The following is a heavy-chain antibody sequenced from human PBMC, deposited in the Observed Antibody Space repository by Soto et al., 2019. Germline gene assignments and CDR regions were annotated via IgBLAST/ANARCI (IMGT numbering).Heavy chain of an antibody. V-gene: IGHV3-48*03. CDR2: ISVKSTMR. J-gene: IGHJ6*02. Sequence: GSLRLSGAPSGFTFSMYEMDWVRRAGGKGLERVSYISVKSTMRFDTVAVKGRFSISRDNTKRILYLQMNSLRAEGTALYYCATAGLTGTVWGQGTTVTVSS. D-gene: IGHD3-9*01. CDR1: GFTFSMYE. CDR3: ATAGLTGTV.